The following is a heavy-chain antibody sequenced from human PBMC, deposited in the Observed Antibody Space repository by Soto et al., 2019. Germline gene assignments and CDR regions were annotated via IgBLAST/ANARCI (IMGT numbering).Heavy chain of an antibody. CDR2: IIPIFGTA. CDR3: ARDSSGYYLLDC. J-gene: IGHJ4*02. Sequence: SVKVSCKASGGTFSSYAISWVRPAPGQGLEWMGGIIPIFGTANYAQKFQGRVTITADESTSTAYMELSSLRSEDTAVYFCARDSSGYYLLDCGGQGALVTVSS. D-gene: IGHD3-22*01. V-gene: IGHV1-69*13. CDR1: GGTFSSYA.